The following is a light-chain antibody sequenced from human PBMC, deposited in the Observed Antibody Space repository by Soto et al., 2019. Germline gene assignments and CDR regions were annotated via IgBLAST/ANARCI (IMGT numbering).Light chain of an antibody. CDR2: AAS. CDR3: QQSYSTPPS. J-gene: IGKJ2*01. CDR1: QSISSY. Sequence: DLQMTQSPSSLSASVGDRVTITCRVSQSISSYLNWYQQKPGKAPKLLIYAASSLQSGVPSRFSVSGSGTDFTLTISSLQPEDFATYYCQQSYSTPPSFGQGTKLEIK. V-gene: IGKV1-39*01.